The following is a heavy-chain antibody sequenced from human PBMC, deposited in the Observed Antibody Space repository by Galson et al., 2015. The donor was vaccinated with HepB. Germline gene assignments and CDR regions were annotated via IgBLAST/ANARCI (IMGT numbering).Heavy chain of an antibody. Sequence: TLSLTCTVSGASISSDDYYWSWIRQPPGKGLEWIGYIHYSGSTSYNPSLKSRLTLSVDTSKNRFSLKLSSVTAADTAVYYCARARAYYDNTGPLTGTYYYNGLDVWGQGTTVTVSS. CDR3: ARARAYYDNTGPLTGTYYYNGLDV. CDR2: IHYSGST. D-gene: IGHD3-22*01. J-gene: IGHJ6*02. CDR1: GASISSDDYY. V-gene: IGHV4-30-4*01.